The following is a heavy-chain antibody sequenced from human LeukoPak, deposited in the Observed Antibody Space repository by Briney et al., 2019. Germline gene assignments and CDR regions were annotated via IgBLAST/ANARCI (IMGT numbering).Heavy chain of an antibody. V-gene: IGHV3-23*01. Sequence: GGSLRLSCAASGFTFSYYALSWVRQAPGKGLEWVSAISESGVTTYYADSVKGRFTISRDNSKNTLYLQMNSLRAEDTAVYYCAKGTVARFGEGDAFDIWGQGTMVTVSS. CDR2: ISESGVTT. CDR3: AKGTVARFGEGDAFDI. D-gene: IGHD3-16*01. J-gene: IGHJ3*02. CDR1: GFTFSYYA.